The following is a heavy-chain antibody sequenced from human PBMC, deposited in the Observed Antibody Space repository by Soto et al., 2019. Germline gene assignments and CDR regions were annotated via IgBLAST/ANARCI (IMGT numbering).Heavy chain of an antibody. CDR3: ARAYPQVGSNYCDY. Sequence: QVQLVESGGGVVQPGRSLRLSCAASGFTFSSFAMHWVRQAPGKGLEWVAVISYDESNKYYADPVKGRFTISRDNSNNTVYLQMNSLRAEDTAVYYCARAYPQVGSNYCDYWGQGTLVTISS. CDR1: GFTFSSFA. D-gene: IGHD1-26*01. V-gene: IGHV3-30-3*01. J-gene: IGHJ4*02. CDR2: ISYDESNK.